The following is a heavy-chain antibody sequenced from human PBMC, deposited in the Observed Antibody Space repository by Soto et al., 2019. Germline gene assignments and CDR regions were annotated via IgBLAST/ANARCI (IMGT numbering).Heavy chain of an antibody. CDR1: GFTFSSYE. V-gene: IGHV3-21*01. CDR3: ARPWALYQMLSPPDY. Sequence: PGRSLRLSCAASGFTFSSYEMNWVRQAPGKGLEWVSSISSSSNYIYQADSVKGRFTISRDNAKNSLYLQMNSLRAEDTAIYYCARPWALYQMLSPPDYWGQGTLVTVPS. J-gene: IGHJ4*02. CDR2: ISSSSNYI. D-gene: IGHD2-2*01.